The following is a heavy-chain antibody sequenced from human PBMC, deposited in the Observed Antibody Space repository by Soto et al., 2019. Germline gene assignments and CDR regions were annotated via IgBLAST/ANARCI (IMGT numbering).Heavy chain of an antibody. CDR1: GFTFSSYG. CDR3: AKDRGGIAARFDY. D-gene: IGHD6-6*01. J-gene: IGHJ4*02. V-gene: IGHV3-30*18. CDR2: ISYDGSNK. Sequence: QVQLVESGGGVVQPGRSLRLSCAASGFTFSSYGMHWVRQAPGKGLEWVAVISYDGSNKYYADSVKGRFTISRDNSKNTLYLQMNSLRAEDTAVYYCAKDRGGIAARFDYWGQGTLVTVSS.